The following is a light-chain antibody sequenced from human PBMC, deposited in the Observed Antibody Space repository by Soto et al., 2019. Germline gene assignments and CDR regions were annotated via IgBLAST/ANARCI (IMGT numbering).Light chain of an antibody. V-gene: IGKV3-15*01. CDR3: QQYDSSPRT. CDR1: QSISSD. J-gene: IGKJ1*01. CDR2: GAS. Sequence: EIVMTQSPATLSVSPGERATLSCRASQSISSDLVWYQQKPGQAPRLLIYGASTRATGVPARFSGSGSGTEFTLTISSLQSEDFAVYYCQQYDSSPRTFGQGTKVDIK.